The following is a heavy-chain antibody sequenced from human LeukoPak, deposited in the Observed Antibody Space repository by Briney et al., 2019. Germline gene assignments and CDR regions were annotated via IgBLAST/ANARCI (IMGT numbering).Heavy chain of an antibody. J-gene: IGHJ5*02. D-gene: IGHD2-2*01. CDR1: GYTFTDYN. CDR3: ARGRVRIVVVPAASVNWFDP. V-gene: IGHV1-2*02. Sequence: ASVKVSCKTSGYTFTDYNMHWVRQAPGQGLEWMGWINPNSGGTNYAQKFQGRVTMTRDTSISTAYMELSRLRSDDTAVYYCARGRVRIVVVPAASVNWFDPWGQGALVTVSS. CDR2: INPNSGGT.